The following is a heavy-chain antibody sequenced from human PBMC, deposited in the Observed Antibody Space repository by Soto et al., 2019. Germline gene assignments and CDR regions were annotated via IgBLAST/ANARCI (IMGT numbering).Heavy chain of an antibody. Sequence: GGSLRLSCAASGFTFSSYAMSWVRQAPGKGLEWVSAISGSGGSTYYADSVKGRFTISRDNSKNTLYLQMNSLRAEDTAVDYCGKAPAGSFTIFGVATGYYYYGMDVGGQGPRVPVS. CDR2: ISGSGGST. CDR3: GKAPAGSFTIFGVATGYYYYGMDV. CDR1: GFTFSSYA. D-gene: IGHD3-3*01. V-gene: IGHV3-23*01. J-gene: IGHJ6*02.